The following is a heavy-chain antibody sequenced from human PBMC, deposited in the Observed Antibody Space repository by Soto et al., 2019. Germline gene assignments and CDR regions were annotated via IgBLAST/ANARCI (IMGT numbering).Heavy chain of an antibody. CDR3: ARDRTWYDSSGSSDAFDI. CDR1: GYTFTDYG. D-gene: IGHD3-22*01. CDR2: IVTYNGNT. Sequence: ASVKVSCKASGYTFTDYGISWVRRAPGQGLEWMGWIVTYNGNTQSAQNLQGRFTMTTDTSTSTAYMELRSLRSDDTAVYYCARDRTWYDSSGSSDAFDIWGQGTMVTVSS. J-gene: IGHJ3*02. V-gene: IGHV1-18*01.